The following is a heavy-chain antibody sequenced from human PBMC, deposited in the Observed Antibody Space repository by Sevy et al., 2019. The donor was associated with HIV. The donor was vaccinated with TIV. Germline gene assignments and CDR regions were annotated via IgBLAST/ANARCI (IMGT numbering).Heavy chain of an antibody. D-gene: IGHD3-22*01. CDR3: ASPLNYYDSPSAY. CDR1: GFTFSYYD. CDR2: ISSGSSYI. Sequence: GGSLRLSCAASGFTFSYYDMNWVRQAPGKGLEWVSSISSGSSYIFYGDSVKGRFTISRDNAKNSLYLQMNSLRAEDTAVYYCASPLNYYDSPSAYWGQGTLVTVSS. J-gene: IGHJ4*02. V-gene: IGHV3-21*04.